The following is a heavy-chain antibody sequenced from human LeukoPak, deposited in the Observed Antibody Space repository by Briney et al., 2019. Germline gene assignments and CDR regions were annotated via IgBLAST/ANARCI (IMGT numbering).Heavy chain of an antibody. D-gene: IGHD3-16*01. Sequence: SDTLSLTCTVSGGSISSYYWSWIRQPAGKGLEWIGRIYTSGSTNYNPSLKSRVTMSVDTSKNQFSLKLSSVTAADTAVYYCARAARYVWGGYYFDYWGQGTLVTVSS. CDR1: GGSISSYY. V-gene: IGHV4-4*07. J-gene: IGHJ4*02. CDR2: IYTSGST. CDR3: ARAARYVWGGYYFDY.